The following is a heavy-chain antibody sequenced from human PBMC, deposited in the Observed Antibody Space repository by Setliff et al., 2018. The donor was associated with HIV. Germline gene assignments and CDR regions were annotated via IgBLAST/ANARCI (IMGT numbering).Heavy chain of an antibody. V-gene: IGHV4-31*03. CDR3: ARIPPELDFDS. J-gene: IGHJ4*02. CDR1: GGSISSGGYF. D-gene: IGHD1-26*01. Sequence: SETLSLTCTVSGGSISSGGYFWSWIRQVPGKGLEWIGYIYYSGSTFYNPSRKSRATISVDTAKNQFSLRLSSVTAADTAVYYCARIPPELDFDSWGQGTLVTVS. CDR2: IYYSGST.